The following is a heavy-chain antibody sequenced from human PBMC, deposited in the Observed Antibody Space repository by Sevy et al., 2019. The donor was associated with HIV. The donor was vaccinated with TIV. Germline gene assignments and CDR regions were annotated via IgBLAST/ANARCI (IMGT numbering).Heavy chain of an antibody. D-gene: IGHD5-18*01. V-gene: IGHV3-23*01. CDR3: ASGDTTMITDLDY. J-gene: IGHJ4*02. CDR1: GFTFSNYA. Sequence: GGSLRLSCGASGFTFSNYAMSWVRQAPGKGPEWVSGINNGGSTYYADSVKGRFTISRANSKKRVFLQMNSLRAEDTAVYYCASGDTTMITDLDYWGQGALVTVSS. CDR2: INNGGST.